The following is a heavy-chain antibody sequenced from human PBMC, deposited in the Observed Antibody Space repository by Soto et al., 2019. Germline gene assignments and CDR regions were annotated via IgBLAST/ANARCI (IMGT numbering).Heavy chain of an antibody. D-gene: IGHD3-16*01. CDR2: IRRNAYGGTT. CDR3: TRASSLDFDF. J-gene: IGHJ4*02. CDR1: GFTFGDYA. V-gene: IGHV3-49*04. Sequence: PGGSLRLSCTTSGFTFGDYAPSWVRQAPGKGLEWVGFIRRNAYGGTTDYAASVKGRFTISRDDSKSIAYLQMNSLRTEDTALCYCTRASSLDFDFWGQGTLVTVSS.